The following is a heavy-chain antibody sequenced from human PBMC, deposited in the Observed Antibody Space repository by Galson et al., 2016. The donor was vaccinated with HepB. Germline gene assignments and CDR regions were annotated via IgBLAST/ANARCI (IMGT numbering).Heavy chain of an antibody. Sequence: QSGAEVKKPGASVKVSCKASGYTFTAYFIYWVRQAPGQGLEWMRFINPNVGSTTFAQKFQDRVTMTRDTSTSTVFMELSSLRSEDTAVYFCARGDLNYYYALDVWGQGTTVTVSS. V-gene: IGHV1-46*01. D-gene: IGHD3-3*01. CDR3: ARGDLNYYYALDV. CDR1: GYTFTAYF. CDR2: INPNVGST. J-gene: IGHJ6*02.